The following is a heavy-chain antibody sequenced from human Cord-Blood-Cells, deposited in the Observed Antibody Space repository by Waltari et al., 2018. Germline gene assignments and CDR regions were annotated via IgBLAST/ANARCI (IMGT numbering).Heavy chain of an antibody. CDR1: GYTFTGYY. CDR3: ARDGGSYYNDY. V-gene: IGHV1-2*02. D-gene: IGHD1-26*01. J-gene: IGHJ4*02. Sequence: QVQLVQSGAEVKKPGASVKVSCKASGYTFTGYYMHRGRQAPGQGLEWMGWINPTSGGTNYAQKFQGRVTMTRDTSISTAYMELSRLRSDDTAVYYCARDGGSYYNDYWGQGTLVTVSS. CDR2: INPTSGGT.